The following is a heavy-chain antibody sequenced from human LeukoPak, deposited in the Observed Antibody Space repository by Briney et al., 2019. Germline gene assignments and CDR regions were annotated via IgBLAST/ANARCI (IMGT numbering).Heavy chain of an antibody. D-gene: IGHD3-22*01. Sequence: GESLQISCKGSGYTFSSNWIAWVRQAPGKGLEWVAVIWYDGSNKYYADSVKGRFTISRDNSKNTLYLQMNSLRAEDAAVYYCARDIYYDSSGLPLYYFDYWGQGTLVTVSS. CDR3: ARDIYYDSSGLPLYYFDY. V-gene: IGHV3-33*01. J-gene: IGHJ4*02. CDR2: IWYDGSNK. CDR1: GYTFSSNW.